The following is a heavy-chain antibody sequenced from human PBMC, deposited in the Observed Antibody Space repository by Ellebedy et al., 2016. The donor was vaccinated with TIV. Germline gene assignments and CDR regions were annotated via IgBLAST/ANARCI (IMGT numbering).Heavy chain of an antibody. CDR1: GYTLTELS. D-gene: IGHD6-13*01. CDR3: ARGEVAAAGKPVSWFDP. Sequence: AASVKVSCKVSGYTLTELSMHWVRQAPGQGLEWMGGIIPIFGTANYAQKFQGRVTITADESTSTAYMELSSLRSEGTAVYYCARGEVAAAGKPVSWFDPWGQGTLVTVSS. CDR2: IIPIFGTA. V-gene: IGHV1-69*13. J-gene: IGHJ5*02.